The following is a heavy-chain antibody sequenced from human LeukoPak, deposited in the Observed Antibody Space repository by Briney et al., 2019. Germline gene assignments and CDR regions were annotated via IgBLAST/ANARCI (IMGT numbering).Heavy chain of an antibody. J-gene: IGHJ4*02. CDR2: MNPNSGDT. CDR1: GYTFTSYD. V-gene: IGHV1-8*03. CDR3: ARSSWGELDLDY. Sequence: ASVKVSCKASGYTFTSYDIDWVRQATGQGLEWMGWMNPNSGDTGYAQKFQGRVTITRNTSISTAYMELSSLRSEDTAVYYCARSSWGELDLDYWGQGTLVTVSS. D-gene: IGHD1-26*01.